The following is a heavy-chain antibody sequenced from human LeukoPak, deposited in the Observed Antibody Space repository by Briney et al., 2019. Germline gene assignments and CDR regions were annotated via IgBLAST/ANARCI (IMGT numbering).Heavy chain of an antibody. CDR3: VRLRRNSDTSGYYYYYDF. CDR1: GYTFSSFS. J-gene: IGHJ4*02. V-gene: IGHV3-21*01. Sequence: GGSLRLSCVASGYTFSSFSINWVRQAPGKGLEWVSSIGVRSNYIYYADSVRGRFSISRDDARDSLFLQMNSLRAEDTAVYYCVRLRRNSDTSGYYYYYDFWGQGTLVTVSS. D-gene: IGHD3-22*01. CDR2: IGVRSNYI.